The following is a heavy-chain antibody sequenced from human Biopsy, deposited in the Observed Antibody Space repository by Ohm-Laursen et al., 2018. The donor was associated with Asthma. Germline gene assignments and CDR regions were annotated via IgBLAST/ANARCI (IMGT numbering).Heavy chain of an antibody. CDR2: ISYDGRDK. V-gene: IGHV3-30*18. CDR3: AKGHGDYVFPYFQL. D-gene: IGHD4-17*01. CDR1: GFTFSSFG. J-gene: IGHJ1*01. Sequence: SLRLSCSASGFTFSSFGIHWVRQAPGKGLEWVAVISYDGRDKYYADSVKGRFTISRDNSKNTLYLQMNSLRAEDTAVYYCAKGHGDYVFPYFQLWGQGTLVTVSS.